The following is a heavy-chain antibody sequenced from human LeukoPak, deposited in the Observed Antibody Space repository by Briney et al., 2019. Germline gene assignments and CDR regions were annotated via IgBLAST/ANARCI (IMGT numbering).Heavy chain of an antibody. CDR3: AKDGGKYNFDY. D-gene: IGHD4-23*01. CDR1: GFTFSNYW. V-gene: IGHV3-30*02. J-gene: IGHJ4*02. CDR2: IRYDGSDD. Sequence: GGSLRLSCVASGFTFSNYWMHWVRQAPGKGLEWVAFIRYDGSDDDYTDSVKGRFTISRDNSKNTLYLQMNSLRAEDTAVYYCAKDGGKYNFDYWGQGTLVTVSS.